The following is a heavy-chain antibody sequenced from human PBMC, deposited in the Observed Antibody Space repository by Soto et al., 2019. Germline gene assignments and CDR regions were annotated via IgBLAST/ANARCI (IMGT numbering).Heavy chain of an antibody. Sequence: QPLSLTCAISGDSVSSNTASWNWIRQSPSRGLEWLGRTYFRSKWYNDYAVSVKSRIIINPDTSNNQFSLQLNSVTPEDTAVYFCAKGDNLGPKTGYAFDPWGQGIMVTVSS. J-gene: IGHJ5*02. CDR2: TYFRSKWYN. CDR3: AKGDNLGPKTGYAFDP. D-gene: IGHD5-12*01. CDR1: GDSVSSNTAS. V-gene: IGHV6-1*01.